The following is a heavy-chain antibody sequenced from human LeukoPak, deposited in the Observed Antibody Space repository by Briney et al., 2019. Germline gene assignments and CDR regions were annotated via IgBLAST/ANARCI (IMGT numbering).Heavy chain of an antibody. J-gene: IGHJ4*02. V-gene: IGHV3-74*01. Sequence: GGSLRLSCSASGFTISSYWMHWVRQAPGKGLVWVSRVNPAGSVTNHADSVRGRFTISRDTATNTLYLEMNSLRAEDTAVYYCSRDFVGAEDYWGQGTLVTVSS. D-gene: IGHD3-16*01. CDR3: SRDFVGAEDY. CDR2: VNPAGSVT. CDR1: GFTISSYW.